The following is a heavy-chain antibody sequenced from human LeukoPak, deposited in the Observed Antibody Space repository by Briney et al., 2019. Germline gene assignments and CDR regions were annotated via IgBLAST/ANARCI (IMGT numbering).Heavy chain of an antibody. V-gene: IGHV3-33*01. Sequence: GGSLRLSCAASGFTFSTYGMHWVRQAPGKGLEWVAVIGFDGSNKYNTDSVKGRFTISRDNSKNTLYLQINSLRGEDTAVYYCARESDSSFEGVPFAYWGQGTLVTVSS. CDR1: GFTFSTYG. D-gene: IGHD3-22*01. J-gene: IGHJ4*02. CDR2: IGFDGSNK. CDR3: ARESDSSFEGVPFAY.